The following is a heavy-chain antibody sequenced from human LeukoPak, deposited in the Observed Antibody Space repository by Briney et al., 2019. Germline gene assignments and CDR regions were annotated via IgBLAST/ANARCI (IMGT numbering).Heavy chain of an antibody. D-gene: IGHD2-15*01. V-gene: IGHV5-51*01. CDR3: ARQEYCSGGSCYTWFDP. CDR2: IYPGDSDT. J-gene: IGHJ5*02. Sequence: GESLKISCKSSGYSFTNNWIGWVRQMPGKGLEWMGIIYPGDSDTRYSPSFQGQVTISADKSISTAYLQWSSLKASDTAMYYCARQEYCSGGSCYTWFDPWGQGTLVIVSS. CDR1: GYSFTNNW.